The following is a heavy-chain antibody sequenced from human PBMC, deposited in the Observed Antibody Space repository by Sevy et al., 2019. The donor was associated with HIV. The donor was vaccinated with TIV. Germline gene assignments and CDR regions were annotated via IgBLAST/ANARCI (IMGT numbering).Heavy chain of an antibody. CDR1: GYTFTSYG. CDR3: ARDVVVPAARRDDWFDP. CDR2: ISAYNGNT. D-gene: IGHD2-2*01. Sequence: ASVKVSCKASGYTFTSYGISWVRQAPGQGLEWMGWISAYNGNTNYAQKLQGRVTMTTDTSTSTAYMELRSLRSDDTAVYYCARDVVVPAARRDDWFDPWGLGTLVTVSS. V-gene: IGHV1-18*04. J-gene: IGHJ5*02.